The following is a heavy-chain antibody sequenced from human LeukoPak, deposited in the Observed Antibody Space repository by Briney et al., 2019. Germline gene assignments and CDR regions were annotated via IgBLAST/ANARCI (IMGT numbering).Heavy chain of an antibody. J-gene: IGHJ4*02. Sequence: ASVNVSCKASGYTFTIYAMNWVRQAPGQGLEWMGWINTNTGNPTYAQGFTGRFVFSLDTSVSTAYLQISSLKAEDTAVYYCARGSDTAMVMPLDYWGQGTLVTVSS. CDR2: INTNTGNP. CDR1: GYTFTIYA. V-gene: IGHV7-4-1*02. D-gene: IGHD5-18*01. CDR3: ARGSDTAMVMPLDY.